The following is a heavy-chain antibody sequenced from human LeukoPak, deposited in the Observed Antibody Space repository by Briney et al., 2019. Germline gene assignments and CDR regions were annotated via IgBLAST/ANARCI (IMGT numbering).Heavy chain of an antibody. Sequence: RSETLSLTCTVSGGSISSSSYYWGWIRQPPGKGLEWIGSIYYSGSTYYNPSLKSRVTISVDTSKNQFSLKLSSVTAADTAMYYCARYRTMRGYDAFDIWGQGTMVTVSS. D-gene: IGHD3-22*01. V-gene: IGHV4-39*01. CDR3: ARYRTMRGYDAFDI. CDR1: GGSISSSSYY. J-gene: IGHJ3*02. CDR2: IYYSGST.